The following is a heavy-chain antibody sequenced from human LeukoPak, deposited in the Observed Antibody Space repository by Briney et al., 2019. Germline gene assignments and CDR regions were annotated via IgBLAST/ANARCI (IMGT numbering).Heavy chain of an antibody. D-gene: IGHD2-15*01. Sequence: PGKSLTLSCAASGFTFNSYAVHWVRQAPGKGLEWVAVISYDGSINFYSAAVKGRFTISRDNSKNTLYLQMNSLRADDTALYFCARDRRYCSGGSCYFDYFFDYWGQGTLVTVSS. J-gene: IGHJ4*02. CDR2: ISYDGSIN. CDR1: GFTFNSYA. CDR3: ARDRRYCSGGSCYFDYFFDY. V-gene: IGHV3-30*04.